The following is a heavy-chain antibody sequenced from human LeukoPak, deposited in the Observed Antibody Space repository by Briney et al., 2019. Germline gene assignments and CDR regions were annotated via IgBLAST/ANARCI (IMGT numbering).Heavy chain of an antibody. CDR1: GYTFTGHY. Sequence: ASVKVSCKASGYTFTGHYMHWVRQAPGQGLEWMGWIHPNSGGTNYAQKFQGRVSMTGDTSISTSYMELSRLSSDDTAVYYCARVGSSGWDTFEQSPTWGQGTLVTVSS. J-gene: IGHJ5*02. V-gene: IGHV1-2*02. CDR2: IHPNSGGT. CDR3: ARVGSSGWDTFEQSPT. D-gene: IGHD6-19*01.